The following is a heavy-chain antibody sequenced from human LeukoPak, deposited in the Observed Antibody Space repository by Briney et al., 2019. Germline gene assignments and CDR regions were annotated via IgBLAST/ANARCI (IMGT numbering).Heavy chain of an antibody. CDR2: IYTSGST. CDR1: GGSISSANYY. CDR3: AREYISDYYYYMDV. J-gene: IGHJ6*03. V-gene: IGHV4-61*02. Sequence: SETLSLTCTVSGGSISSANYYWSWIRQPAGKGLEWIGRIYTSGSTNYNPSLKSRVTISVDTSKDQFSLKLSSVTAADTAVYFCAREYISDYYYYMDVWGKGTTVTVSS. D-gene: IGHD6-25*01.